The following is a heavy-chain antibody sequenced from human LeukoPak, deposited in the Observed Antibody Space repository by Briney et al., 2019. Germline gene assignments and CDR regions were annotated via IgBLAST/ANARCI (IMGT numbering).Heavy chain of an antibody. Sequence: SETLSLTCAVYGGSFSGYYWSWIRQPPGKGLEWIGEINHSGSTNYNPSLKSRVTMSVDTSKNQFSLKLSSVTAADTAVYYCARGSIAVAAGAFDIWGQGTMVTVSS. CDR3: ARGSIAVAAGAFDI. CDR2: INHSGST. CDR1: GGSFSGYY. V-gene: IGHV4-34*01. J-gene: IGHJ3*02. D-gene: IGHD6-19*01.